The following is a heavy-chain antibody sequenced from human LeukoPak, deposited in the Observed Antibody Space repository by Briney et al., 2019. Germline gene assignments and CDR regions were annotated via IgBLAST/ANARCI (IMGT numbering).Heavy chain of an antibody. Sequence: ASVKVSCKASGVTFSTYAINWVRQAPGQGLEWMGGIIPIFGAADYAQKFQGRVTITTDESTNTAYMELSSLTSEDTAVYYCAIAKVGGSTYYYMDVWGTGTTVTVSS. CDR2: IIPIFGAA. D-gene: IGHD1-26*01. J-gene: IGHJ6*03. CDR3: AIAKVGGSTYYYMDV. V-gene: IGHV1-69*05. CDR1: GVTFSTYA.